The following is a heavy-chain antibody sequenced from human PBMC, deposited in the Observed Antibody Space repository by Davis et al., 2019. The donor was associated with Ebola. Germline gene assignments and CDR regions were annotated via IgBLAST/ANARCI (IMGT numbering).Heavy chain of an antibody. D-gene: IGHD1-1*01. J-gene: IGHJ4*02. V-gene: IGHV4-4*07. Sequence: SETLSLTCTISGDSISDYMWNWIRQSDGKRLEWIGRIYSSGRVNYNPSLKSRVTISVDTSKNQFSLKLSSVTAADTAVYYCARGLYPWELDYWGQGTLVTVSS. CDR1: GDSISDYM. CDR2: IYSSGRV. CDR3: ARGLYPWELDY.